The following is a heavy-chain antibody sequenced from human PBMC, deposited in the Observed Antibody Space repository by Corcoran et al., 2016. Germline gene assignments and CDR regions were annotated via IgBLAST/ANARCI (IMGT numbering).Heavy chain of an antibody. CDR3: ARSGNSSGGMDV. Sequence: QVQLVQSGAEVKKPGSSVKVSCKASGGTFSSYAISWVRQAPGQGLEWMGGIIPIFGTANYAQKFQGRVTITADKSTSTAYMELSSLRSVDTAVYSCARSGNSSGGMDVWGQGTTVTVSS. CDR1: GGTFSSYA. J-gene: IGHJ6*02. CDR2: IIPIFGTA. D-gene: IGHD6-19*01. V-gene: IGHV1-69*06.